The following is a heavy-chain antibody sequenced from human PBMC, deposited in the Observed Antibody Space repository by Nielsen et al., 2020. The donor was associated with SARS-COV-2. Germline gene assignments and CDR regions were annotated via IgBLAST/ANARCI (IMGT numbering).Heavy chain of an antibody. Sequence: GGSLRLSCAASGFTFDDYAMHWVRQAPGKGLEWVSGISWNSGSIGYADSVKGRFTISRDNAKNSLYLQMNSLRAEDTALYYCAKGETPGYSSSWNDYWGQGTLVTVSS. CDR3: AKGETPGYSSSWNDY. V-gene: IGHV3-9*01. CDR1: GFTFDDYA. D-gene: IGHD6-13*01. CDR2: ISWNSGSI. J-gene: IGHJ4*02.